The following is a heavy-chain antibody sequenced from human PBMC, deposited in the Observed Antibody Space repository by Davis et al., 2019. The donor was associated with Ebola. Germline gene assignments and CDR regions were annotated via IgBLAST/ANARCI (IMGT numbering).Heavy chain of an antibody. CDR2: IRWNSGSI. CDR1: GFTSDDYA. CDR3: AKDIFPRRYYGMDV. Sequence: SLTISCAASGFTSDDYAMHWVRQAPGKGLEWVSGIRWNSGSIGYADSVKGLFTLSRDNAKNSLYLQMNSLRAEDTALYYCAKDIFPRRYYGMDVWGQGTTVTGSS. J-gene: IGHJ6*02. V-gene: IGHV3-9*02.